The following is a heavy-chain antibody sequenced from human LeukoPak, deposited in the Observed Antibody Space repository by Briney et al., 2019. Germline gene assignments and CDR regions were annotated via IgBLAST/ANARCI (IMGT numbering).Heavy chain of an antibody. V-gene: IGHV3-11*01. CDR2: TSSSGSTI. D-gene: IGHD5-12*01. CDR3: ARDRLVAPYYYYMDV. J-gene: IGHJ6*03. Sequence: PGGSLRLSCAASGFTFSDYYMGWIRQAPGKGLEWVSYTSSSGSTIYYADSVKGRFTISRDNAKNSLYLQMNSLRAEDTAVYYCARDRLVAPYYYYMDVWGKGTTVTVSS. CDR1: GFTFSDYY.